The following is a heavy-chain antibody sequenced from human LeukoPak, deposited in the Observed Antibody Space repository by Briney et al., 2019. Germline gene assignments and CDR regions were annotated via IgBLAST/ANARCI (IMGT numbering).Heavy chain of an antibody. CDR1: GLTFSSYW. D-gene: IGHD6-13*01. Sequence: PGGSLRLSCAASGLTFSSYWMSWVRQAPGKGLEWVANIKQDGSEKYYVDSVKGRFTISRDNAKNSLYLQMNSLRAEDTAVYYCASGIAAADPYYFDYWGQGTLVTVSS. CDR3: ASGIAAADPYYFDY. J-gene: IGHJ4*02. CDR2: IKQDGSEK. V-gene: IGHV3-7*03.